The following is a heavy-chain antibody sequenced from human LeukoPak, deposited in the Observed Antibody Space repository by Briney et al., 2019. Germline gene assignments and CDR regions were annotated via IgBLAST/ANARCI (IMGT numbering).Heavy chain of an antibody. CDR3: AKVKDGDYFPDI. Sequence: GGSLRLSCAASGFIPTSHGMSWVRQAPGKGLEWVAVISYDGSNKYYADSVKGRFTISRDNSKNTLYLQMNSLRAEDTAVYYCAKVKDGDYFPDIWGQGTMVTVSS. J-gene: IGHJ3*02. CDR1: GFIPTSHG. V-gene: IGHV3-30*18. D-gene: IGHD4-17*01. CDR2: ISYDGSNK.